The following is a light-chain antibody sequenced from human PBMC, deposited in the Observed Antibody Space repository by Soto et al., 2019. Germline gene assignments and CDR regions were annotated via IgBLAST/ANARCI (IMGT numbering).Light chain of an antibody. CDR1: QSISSW. CDR3: QQYNSYWT. CDR2: KAS. Sequence: DIQMTQSPSTLSASVGDRVTITCRASQSISSWLAWYQQKPGKAPKLLIYKASSLESGVPSRFSGSGSGTEFTLTISILLPDDFATYYCQQYNSYWTFGQGTKVEIK. V-gene: IGKV1-5*03. J-gene: IGKJ1*01.